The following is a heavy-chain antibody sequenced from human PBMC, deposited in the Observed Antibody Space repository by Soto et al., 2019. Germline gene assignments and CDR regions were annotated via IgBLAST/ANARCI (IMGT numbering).Heavy chain of an antibody. J-gene: IGHJ3*02. Sequence: DVQLVESGGGLIQPGGSLRLSCTVFGLTVSGKKYLAWVRQAPGKGLEWVSALYDVDGTYYADSVKGRFTTSGDSSKTSVYLQMNSPRPDDTAVYFCATWHQREHAYDIWGQGTAVTVSS. CDR1: GLTVSGKKY. CDR3: ATWHQREHAYDI. CDR2: LYDVDGT. D-gene: IGHD1-1*01. V-gene: IGHV3-53*01.